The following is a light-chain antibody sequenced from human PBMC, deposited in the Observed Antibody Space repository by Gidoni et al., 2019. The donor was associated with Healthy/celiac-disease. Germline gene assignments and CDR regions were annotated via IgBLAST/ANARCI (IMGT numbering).Light chain of an antibody. Sequence: QSALTQPPSASGSPGQSVTISCTGTSSDVGGYNYVSWYQQHPGKAPKLMLYEVSKRPSGVPDRFSGSKSGNTASLTVSGLQAEDEADYYCSSYAGSNLWVFGGGTKLTGL. J-gene: IGLJ3*02. V-gene: IGLV2-8*01. CDR3: SSYAGSNLWV. CDR2: EVS. CDR1: SSDVGGYNY.